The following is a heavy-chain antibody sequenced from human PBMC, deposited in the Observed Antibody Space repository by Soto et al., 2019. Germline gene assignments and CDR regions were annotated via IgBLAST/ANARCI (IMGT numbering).Heavy chain of an antibody. CDR1: GHTLTELS. D-gene: IGHD2-15*01. J-gene: IGHJ6*02. CDR3: ATLGYCSGDSVTRSCYSGLEV. Sequence: ASVKVSCKVSGHTLTELSMYWVRQAPGKGPEWMGGFDPVDGETIYAQKFQVRVTMTEDTSTDTAYMELNSLRSEDTAVYYCATLGYCSGDSVTRSCYSGLEVWGQGTTVTVSS. CDR2: FDPVDGET. V-gene: IGHV1-24*01.